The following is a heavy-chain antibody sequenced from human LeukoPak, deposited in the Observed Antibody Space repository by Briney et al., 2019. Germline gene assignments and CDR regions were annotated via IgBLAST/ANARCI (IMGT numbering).Heavy chain of an antibody. CDR3: ARNIAVAGTEWFDP. CDR1: GGTFSNYA. CDR2: IIPIFGIA. V-gene: IGHV1-69*04. D-gene: IGHD6-19*01. J-gene: IGHJ5*02. Sequence: GASVKVSCKASGGTFSNYAISWVRQAPGQGLEWMGRIIPIFGIANYAQKFQGRVTITADKSTSTAYMELSSLRSEDTAVYYCARNIAVAGTEWFDPWGQGTLVTVSS.